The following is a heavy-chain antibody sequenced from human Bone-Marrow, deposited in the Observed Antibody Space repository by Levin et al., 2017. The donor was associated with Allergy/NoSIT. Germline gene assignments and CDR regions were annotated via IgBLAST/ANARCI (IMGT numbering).Heavy chain of an antibody. D-gene: IGHD5-12*01. CDR1: GFTFSSYA. V-gene: IGHV3-23*01. J-gene: IGHJ4*02. Sequence: ASVKVSCAASGFTFSSYAMSWVRQAPGKGLEWVSAISGSGGSTYYADSVKGRFTIPRDNSKNTLYLQMNSLRAEDTAVYYCAKKRPYSGYDTFDYWGQGTLVTVSS. CDR3: AKKRPYSGYDTFDY. CDR2: ISGSGGST.